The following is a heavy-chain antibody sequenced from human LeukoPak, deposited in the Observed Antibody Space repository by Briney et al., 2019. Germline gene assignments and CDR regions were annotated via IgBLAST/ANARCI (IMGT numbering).Heavy chain of an antibody. CDR1: GGSISGYY. Sequence: SQTLSLTCTVSGGSISGYYWSWIRQPPGKGLEWIGYIYYSGSTNYNPSLKSRVTISVDTSKNQFSLKLSSVTAADTAVYYCARGLTRGYFDLWGRGTLVTVSS. J-gene: IGHJ2*01. D-gene: IGHD3-9*01. CDR3: ARGLTRGYFDL. V-gene: IGHV4-59*01. CDR2: IYYSGST.